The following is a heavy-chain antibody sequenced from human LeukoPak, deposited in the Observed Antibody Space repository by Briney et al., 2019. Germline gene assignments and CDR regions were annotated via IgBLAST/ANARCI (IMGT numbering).Heavy chain of an antibody. CDR1: GGSISSYY. CDR2: IYYSGST. J-gene: IGHJ4*02. V-gene: IGHV4-59*12. CDR3: ARKGIAAAGLSQHDY. Sequence: SETLSLTCTVSGGSISSYYWSWIRQPPGKGLEWIGYIYYSGSTNYNPSLKSRVTISVDTSKNQFSLKLSSVTAADTAVYYCARKGIAAAGLSQHDYWGQGTLVTVSS. D-gene: IGHD6-13*01.